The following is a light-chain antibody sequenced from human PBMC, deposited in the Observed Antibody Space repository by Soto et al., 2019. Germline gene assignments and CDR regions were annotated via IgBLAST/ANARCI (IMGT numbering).Light chain of an antibody. Sequence: EIVLTQSPGTLSLSPGERATLSCRASQSVSSSYLAWYQQKPGQAPRLLIYGASSRATGIPDRFSGSGSGTDFTITSRRLEPEDFAVYYCQQYGSLRTFGQGTKVEIK. CDR2: GAS. CDR1: QSVSSSY. J-gene: IGKJ1*01. CDR3: QQYGSLRT. V-gene: IGKV3-20*01.